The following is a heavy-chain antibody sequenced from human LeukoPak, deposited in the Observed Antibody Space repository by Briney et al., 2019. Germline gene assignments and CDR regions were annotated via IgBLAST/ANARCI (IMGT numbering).Heavy chain of an antibody. D-gene: IGHD6-13*01. J-gene: IGHJ6*03. CDR1: GGTFSSYA. Sequence: SSVKVSCKASGGTFSSYAISWVRQAPGQGLEWMGRIIPIFGTANYAQKFQGRVTITTDESTSTAYMELSSLRSEDTAVYYCARDSKSKYSSSWYAYYYYCMDVWGKGTTVTVSS. CDR2: IIPIFGTA. CDR3: ARDSKSKYSSSWYAYYYYCMDV. V-gene: IGHV1-69*05.